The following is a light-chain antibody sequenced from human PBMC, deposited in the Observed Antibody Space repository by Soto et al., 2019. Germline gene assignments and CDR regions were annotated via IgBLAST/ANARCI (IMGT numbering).Light chain of an antibody. V-gene: IGKV1-39*01. Sequence: DIQMTQSPSSLSASVGDRVTITCRASQSIDNYLNWYQHKPGKAPNLLIYAASTLLSGVPSRFSGRGSGTQFTLTISSLQPEDFATYYCQQSYSSPETFGQGTKVEIK. J-gene: IGKJ1*01. CDR3: QQSYSSPET. CDR2: AAS. CDR1: QSIDNY.